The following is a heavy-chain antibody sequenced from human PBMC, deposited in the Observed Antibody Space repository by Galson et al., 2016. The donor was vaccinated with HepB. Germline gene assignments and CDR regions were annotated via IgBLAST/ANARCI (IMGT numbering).Heavy chain of an antibody. CDR1: GGSISSGGYY. Sequence: TLSLTCTVSGGSISSGGYYWSWIRQHPAKGLEWIGYINYSGRTHYNPSLKSRVTISIDTSENQFSLKLSSLTAADTAVYSCARVALVCGTATCYDYGMDVWGQGTTVTVSS. D-gene: IGHD2-2*01. CDR3: ARVALVCGTATCYDYGMDV. V-gene: IGHV4-31*03. J-gene: IGHJ6*02. CDR2: INYSGRT.